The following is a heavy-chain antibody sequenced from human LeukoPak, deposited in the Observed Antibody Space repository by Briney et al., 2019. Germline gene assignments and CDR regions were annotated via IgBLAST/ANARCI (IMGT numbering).Heavy chain of an antibody. CDR3: ARVSGSSWSAGAFDI. V-gene: IGHV4-59*01. CDR1: GGPISSYY. J-gene: IGHJ3*02. Sequence: PSETLSLTCTVSGGPISSYYWTWIRQPPGKRLEWIGYIYYSGSTNYNPSLKSRVTISVDTSKNQFSLKLSSVTAADTAVYYCARVSGSSWSAGAFDIWGQGTMVTVSS. CDR2: IYYSGST. D-gene: IGHD6-13*01.